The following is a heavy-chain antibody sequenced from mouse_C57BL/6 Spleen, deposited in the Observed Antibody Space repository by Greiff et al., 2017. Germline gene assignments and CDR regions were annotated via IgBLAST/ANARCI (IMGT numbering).Heavy chain of an antibody. D-gene: IGHD1-1*01. V-gene: IGHV5-17*01. CDR2: ISSGSSTI. J-gene: IGHJ4*01. CDR1: GFTFSDYG. Sequence: EVQLVESGGGLVKPGGSLKLSCAASGFTFSDYGMHWVRQAPEKGLAWVAYISSGSSTIYYADTVKGRFTISRDNAKNTLFLQMTSLRSEDTAMYYCARLLSGFYAMDYWGQGTSVTVSS. CDR3: ARLLSGFYAMDY.